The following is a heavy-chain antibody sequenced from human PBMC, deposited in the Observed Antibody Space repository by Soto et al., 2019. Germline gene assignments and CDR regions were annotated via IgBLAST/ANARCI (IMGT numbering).Heavy chain of an antibody. J-gene: IGHJ6*02. CDR3: AGIGEDVYYGMDV. Sequence: SETLSLTCSVSCGSMRSYYWNWLRQPAGKGLEWIGRIYSRGDTNYNPSVKSRVTMSVDTSKNEFSLRLNSVTAADTAVYYCAGIGEDVYYGMDVWGQGTTVTVSS. CDR2: IYSRGDT. D-gene: IGHD2-21*01. CDR1: CGSMRSYY. V-gene: IGHV4-4*07.